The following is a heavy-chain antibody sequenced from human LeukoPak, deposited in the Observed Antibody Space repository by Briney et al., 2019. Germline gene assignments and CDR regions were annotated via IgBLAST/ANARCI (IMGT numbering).Heavy chain of an antibody. CDR2: IFYSGNT. J-gene: IGHJ4*02. D-gene: IGHD2/OR15-2a*01. CDR3: ARDTNRDFDY. V-gene: IGHV4-59*12. Sequence: SQTLSLTCTVSGGAISSYYWSWIRQPPGKGLEWIGYIFYSGNTNYNPSLKSRVTISVDTSKNQFSLKLSSVTAADTAVYYCARDTNRDFDYWGQGTLVTVSS. CDR1: GGAISSYY.